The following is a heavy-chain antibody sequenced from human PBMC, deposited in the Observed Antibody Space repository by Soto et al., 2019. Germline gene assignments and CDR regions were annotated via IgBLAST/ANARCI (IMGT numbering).Heavy chain of an antibody. CDR1: GFIFSSYA. D-gene: IGHD2-15*01. J-gene: IGHJ4*02. CDR2: ISGRGDTI. Sequence: EVQLLESGGGLVQPGGSLRLSCAASGFIFSSYAMNWVRQAPGKGLDWVSGISGRGDTIHYADSVKGRFTISRDNAQNTLYLQMNSLRVEDTAVYYCAKHRYCSGECAEGFDNWGQGTLVIVSS. V-gene: IGHV3-23*01. CDR3: AKHRYCSGECAEGFDN.